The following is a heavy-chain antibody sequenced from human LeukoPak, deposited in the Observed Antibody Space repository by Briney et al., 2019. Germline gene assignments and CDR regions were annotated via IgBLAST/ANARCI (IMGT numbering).Heavy chain of an antibody. D-gene: IGHD6-13*01. CDR3: TTAPSAAGWGMDV. J-gene: IGHJ6*02. CDR2: IKSKIDGGTT. CDR1: GFTLSNAW. Sequence: GGSLRLFCAPSGFTLSNAWMSCVRHAPGKGLEWVGRIKSKIDGGTTDYAAPVKGRFTISREDSKNTLYLQMNSLKTKDTAVYYCTTAPSAAGWGMDVWGQGTTVTVSS. V-gene: IGHV3-15*01.